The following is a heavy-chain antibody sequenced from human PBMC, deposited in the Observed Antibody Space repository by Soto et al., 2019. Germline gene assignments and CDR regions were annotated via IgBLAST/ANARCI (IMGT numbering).Heavy chain of an antibody. D-gene: IGHD3-3*01. V-gene: IGHV1-69*08. J-gene: IGHJ6*03. CDR3: ARDTFGVVMAYCYYMDV. CDR1: GGTFSNYT. CDR2: VIPIIGIV. Sequence: QVQLVQSGAEVKKPGSSVRVSCKASGGTFSNYTLSWVRQAPGQGLEWMGRVIPIIGIVNYAQKFQGRVTITADKSTSTSYLELSSLRSEDTAIYYGARDTFGVVMAYCYYMDVWGKGTTVTVSS.